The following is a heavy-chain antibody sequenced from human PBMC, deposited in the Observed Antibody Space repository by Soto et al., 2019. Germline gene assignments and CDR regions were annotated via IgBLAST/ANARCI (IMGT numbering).Heavy chain of an antibody. D-gene: IGHD6-19*01. J-gene: IGHJ4*02. CDR3: ARDRLIAVAGLLHY. V-gene: IGHV1-18*01. Sequence: QVQLVQSGAEVKKPGASVKVSCKTSGYPFTSYGINWVRQAPGQGPEWMGWISAYNGKTSYTQKFQGRVTMTTDTCTSTAYMELRSRRSDDTAVYYCARDRLIAVAGLLHYWGQGTLVTVSS. CDR1: GYPFTSYG. CDR2: ISAYNGKT.